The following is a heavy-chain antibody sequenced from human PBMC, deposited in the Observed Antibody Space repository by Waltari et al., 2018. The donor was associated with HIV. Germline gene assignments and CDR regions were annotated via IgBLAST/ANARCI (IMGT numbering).Heavy chain of an antibody. Sequence: QVQLQESGPGLVKPSETLSLTCSVSGGSISSYYWSWIRQTPGKGLAWIGYISYRGGSKYNPSLKSRVAISLDTSNNHFSLKVNSVTAADTAVYYCARVQAIYGDYGTSRRDHDAFDIWGQGSVVTVS. CDR2: ISYRGGS. J-gene: IGHJ3*02. D-gene: IGHD2-21*01. CDR3: ARVQAIYGDYGTSRRDHDAFDI. V-gene: IGHV4-59*01. CDR1: GGSISSYY.